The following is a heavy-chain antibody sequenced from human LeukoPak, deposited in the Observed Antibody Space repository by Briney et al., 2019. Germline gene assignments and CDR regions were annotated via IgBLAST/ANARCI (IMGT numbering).Heavy chain of an antibody. CDR2: IKHDGSEK. D-gene: IGHD3-22*01. V-gene: IGHV3-7*03. J-gene: IGHJ4*02. Sequence: GGSLRLSCAASGFIFTNYFMSWVRQAPGKGLEWVASIKHDGSEKYYVDSVRGRFTISRDNAKNSLYLQMNRLRAEDTALYYCVKEGEEASGYYVYWGQGTLVTVSS. CDR1: GFIFTNYF. CDR3: VKEGEEASGYYVY.